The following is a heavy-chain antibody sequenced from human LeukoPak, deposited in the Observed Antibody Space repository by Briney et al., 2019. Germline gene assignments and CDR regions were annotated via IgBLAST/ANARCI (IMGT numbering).Heavy chain of an antibody. Sequence: GGSLRLSCAPSRFTFSSYSMNWVRQAPGKGLEWVSSISSSSSYIYYADSVKGRFTISRDNAKNSLYLQMNSLRAEDTAVYYCARVDTMIVPSGMDVWGQGTTVTVSS. D-gene: IGHD3-22*01. CDR2: ISSSSSYI. CDR3: ARVDTMIVPSGMDV. J-gene: IGHJ6*02. V-gene: IGHV3-21*01. CDR1: RFTFSSYS.